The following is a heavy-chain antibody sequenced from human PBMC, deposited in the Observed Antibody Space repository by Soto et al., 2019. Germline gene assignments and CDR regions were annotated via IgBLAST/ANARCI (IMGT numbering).Heavy chain of an antibody. CDR1: GFTFSSYA. Sequence: PRLSCAASGFTFSSYAMHWVRQAPGKGLEWVAVISYDGSNKYYADSVKGRFTISRDNSKNTLYLQMNSLRAEDTAVYYCARDIRQLVRCYYYGMDVWGQGTTVTVSS. V-gene: IGHV3-30-3*01. J-gene: IGHJ6*02. CDR2: ISYDGSNK. CDR3: ARDIRQLVRCYYYGMDV. D-gene: IGHD6-13*01.